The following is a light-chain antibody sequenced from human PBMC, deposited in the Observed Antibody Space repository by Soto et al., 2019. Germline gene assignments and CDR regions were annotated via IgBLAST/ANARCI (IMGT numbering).Light chain of an antibody. V-gene: IGKV3-11*01. CDR1: QNVDNY. CDR3: QHRYSWPQT. CDR2: DAS. Sequence: EIVLTQFPATLSLSPGERATLSCRASQNVDNYLAWYQQKPGQPPRLLIYDASNRATGIPARFSGFGSGTDFTLIVTSLEPEDFAVYYCQHRYSWPQTFGQGTSVEIK. J-gene: IGKJ1*01.